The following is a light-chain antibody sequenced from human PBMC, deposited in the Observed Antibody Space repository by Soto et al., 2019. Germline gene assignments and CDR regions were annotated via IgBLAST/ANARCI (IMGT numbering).Light chain of an antibody. V-gene: IGKV3-11*01. CDR3: QQRSDWPIT. CDR2: GAS. CDR1: QSVGSS. J-gene: IGKJ5*01. Sequence: IVLTQSPGTLSLSPGERATLSCRASQSVGSSLSWYQQKPGQAPRLLFYGASNRATAIPDRFSGSGFGTDFTLTITRLEPEDFAVYSCQQRSDWPITFGQGTRLEIK.